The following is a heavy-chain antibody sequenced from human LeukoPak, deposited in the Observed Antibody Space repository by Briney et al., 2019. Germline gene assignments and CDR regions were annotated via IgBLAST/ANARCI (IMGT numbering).Heavy chain of an antibody. CDR2: VNPDSGKT. D-gene: IGHD3-22*01. J-gene: IGHJ4*02. V-gene: IGHV1-8*02. CDR3: ARGGDYDSSDY. CDR1: GGTFSSYA. Sequence: ASVTVSFKASGGTFSSYAISWVRQASGQGLAWMGWVNPDSGKTYYAQKFQGRVTMTRITSISTVYMELSSLRPEDTAIYYCARGGDYDSSDYWGQGTLVTVSS.